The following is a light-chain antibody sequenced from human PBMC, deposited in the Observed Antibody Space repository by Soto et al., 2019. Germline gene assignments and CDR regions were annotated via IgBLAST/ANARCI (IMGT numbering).Light chain of an antibody. Sequence: DIQMTQSPSSLSASVGDRVTITCRVSQGVGKYLAWFQQRPGQAPKSLIYATSTLQTGGPSRFSGSGSGTDFTLTISSLQPEDVATYYCLQYNSYPQTFGQGTKLEIK. J-gene: IGKJ2*01. CDR3: LQYNSYPQT. CDR1: QGVGKY. V-gene: IGKV1-16*01. CDR2: ATS.